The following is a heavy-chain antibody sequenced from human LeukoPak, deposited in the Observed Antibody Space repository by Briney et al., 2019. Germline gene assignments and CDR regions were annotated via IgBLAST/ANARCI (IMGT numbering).Heavy chain of an antibody. CDR1: GGSLSPYY. J-gene: IGHJ4*02. Sequence: SETLSLTCSVYGGSLSPYYWNWIRQPPGKGLEWIGEINHRGSTTYNPSLKSRVTISVDTSKNQFSLKLSSATAADTAVYYCARVGLDWGSIDYWGQGTLVTVSS. V-gene: IGHV4-34*01. CDR3: ARVGLDWGSIDY. CDR2: INHRGST. D-gene: IGHD3/OR15-3a*01.